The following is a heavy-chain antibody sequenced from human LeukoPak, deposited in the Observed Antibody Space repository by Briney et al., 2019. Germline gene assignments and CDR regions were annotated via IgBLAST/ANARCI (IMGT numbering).Heavy chain of an antibody. CDR3: AREAYGSGSPYFDY. CDR2: IWYDGSNK. D-gene: IGHD3-10*01. CDR1: GFTFSSYG. J-gene: IGHJ4*02. V-gene: IGHV3-33*01. Sequence: GRSLRLSCAAPGFTFSSYGIHWVRQAPGKGLEWVAVIWYDGSNKYYADSVKGRFTISRDNSKNTLYLQMNSLRAEDTAVYYCAREAYGSGSPYFDYWGQGTLVTVSS.